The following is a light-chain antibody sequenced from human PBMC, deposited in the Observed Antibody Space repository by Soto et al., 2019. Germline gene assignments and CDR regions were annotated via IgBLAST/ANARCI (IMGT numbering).Light chain of an antibody. CDR1: SSNVGVQT. CDR2: NNH. J-gene: IGLJ3*02. V-gene: IGLV1-44*01. Sequence: QSVLTQPPSASGAPGQKVTISCSGSSSNVGVQTVCWFQHLPGTAPRLLVYNNHQRPSGVPDRFSGSKSGTSASLAISGLQSEDEADYYCATWDVSLSAWVFGGGTKLTDL. CDR3: ATWDVSLSAWV.